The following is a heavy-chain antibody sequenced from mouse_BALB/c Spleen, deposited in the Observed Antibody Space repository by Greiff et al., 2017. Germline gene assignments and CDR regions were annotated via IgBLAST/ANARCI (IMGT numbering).Heavy chain of an antibody. Sequence: QVQLQQSGPELVKPGASVKMSCKASGYTFTSYYIHWVKQRPGQGLEWIGWIYPGDGSTRYNEKFKGKTTLTADKSSSTAYMLLSSLTSEDSAIYSCARSTMITTWYFDVWGAGTTVTVSS. J-gene: IGHJ1*01. CDR1: GYTFTSYY. V-gene: IGHV1S56*01. D-gene: IGHD2-4*01. CDR2: IYPGDGST. CDR3: ARSTMITTWYFDV.